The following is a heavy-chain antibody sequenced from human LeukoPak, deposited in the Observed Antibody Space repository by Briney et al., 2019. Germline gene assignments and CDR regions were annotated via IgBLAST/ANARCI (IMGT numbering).Heavy chain of an antibody. Sequence: GGSLRLSCAASGFTFINYWMSWVRQAPGKGLEWVANIKQDGSEKYYVDSVKGRFTISRDNAKNSLYLQMNSLRAEDTAVYYCAREEWELLRYYYYYMDVWGKGTTVTVSS. D-gene: IGHD1-26*01. CDR2: IKQDGSEK. V-gene: IGHV3-7*01. J-gene: IGHJ6*03. CDR1: GFTFINYW. CDR3: AREEWELLRYYYYYMDV.